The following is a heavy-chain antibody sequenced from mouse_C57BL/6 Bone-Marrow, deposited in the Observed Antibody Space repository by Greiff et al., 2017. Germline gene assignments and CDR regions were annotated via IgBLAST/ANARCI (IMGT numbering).Heavy chain of an antibody. J-gene: IGHJ2*01. CDR1: GYTFTSYW. CDR2: IDPSASYT. Sequence: QVQLQQPGAELVMPGASVKLSCKASGYTFTSYWMHWVKQRPGQGLEWIGEIDPSASYTNYNQKFKGKSTLTVDKSSSTAYMQLSSLTSEDSAVYYCARDDGYYDYVDYWGQGTTLTVSS. CDR3: ARDDGYYDYVDY. V-gene: IGHV1-69*01. D-gene: IGHD2-3*01.